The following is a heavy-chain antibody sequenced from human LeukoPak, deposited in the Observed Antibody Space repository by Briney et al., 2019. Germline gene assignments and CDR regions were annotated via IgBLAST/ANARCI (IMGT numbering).Heavy chain of an antibody. D-gene: IGHD6-19*01. CDR3: ARGRPNSGWVRGNWFDP. Sequence: GRPLRLSCAASGLTFRTYGMHWVRQAPGKGLEWVATIYNDGTTKYYANSVKGRFTISRDNSENRLYLQMNSLSAEDTAVYYCARGRPNSGWVRGNWFDPWGQGTLVTVSS. V-gene: IGHV3-33*01. CDR2: IYNDGTTK. CDR1: GLTFRTYG. J-gene: IGHJ5*02.